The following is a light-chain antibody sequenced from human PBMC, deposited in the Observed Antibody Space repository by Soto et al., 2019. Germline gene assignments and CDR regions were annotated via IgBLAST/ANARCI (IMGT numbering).Light chain of an antibody. CDR1: QSVSSY. J-gene: IGKJ3*01. CDR3: QQRSNGPPVFT. V-gene: IGKV3-11*01. Sequence: EIVLTQSTATLSLSPGERATLSCRASQSVSSYLAWYQQKPGQAPRLLIYDASNRDTGIPARFSGSGSGTDFTLTISCLEPEDFAVYYCQQRSNGPPVFTFGPGTKVDIK. CDR2: DAS.